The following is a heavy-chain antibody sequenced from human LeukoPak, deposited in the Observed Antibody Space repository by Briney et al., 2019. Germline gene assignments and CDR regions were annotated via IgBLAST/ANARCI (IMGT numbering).Heavy chain of an antibody. V-gene: IGHV1-2*06. CDR2: INPNSGGT. D-gene: IGHD3-10*01. Sequence: ASVKVSCMASGYTFTGYYMHWVRQAPGQGLEWMGRINPNSGGTNYAQKFQGRVTMTRDTSISTAYMELSRLRSDDTAVYYCARDGVYYGSGSDDYWGQGTLVTVSS. CDR3: ARDGVYYGSGSDDY. CDR1: GYTFTGYY. J-gene: IGHJ4*02.